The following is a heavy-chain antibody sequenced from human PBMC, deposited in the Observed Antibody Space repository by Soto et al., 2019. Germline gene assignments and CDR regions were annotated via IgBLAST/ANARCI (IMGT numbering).Heavy chain of an antibody. CDR2: IWHDGSNK. CDR3: ARDYDFWIDY. J-gene: IGHJ4*02. Sequence: GGSLRLSCAASGFTFSSYGMHWVRQVPGKGLEWVAVIWHDGSNKYYGDSVKGRFTISRDNSKNTLYLQMNSLRAEDTAVYYCARDYDFWIDYWGQGTLVTVSS. CDR1: GFTFSSYG. D-gene: IGHD3-3*01. V-gene: IGHV3-33*01.